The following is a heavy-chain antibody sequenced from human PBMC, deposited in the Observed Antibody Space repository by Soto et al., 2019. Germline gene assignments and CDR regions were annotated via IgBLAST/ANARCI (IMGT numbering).Heavy chain of an antibody. J-gene: IGHJ6*02. Sequence: GESHKISSKGSGYSCISYWIGWVRQITGKGLEWMGGIYPGDSNSRYSPSFQGQVTISADNSISTAYLQWSSLKASDTAMYYCARLDSGSYPYYYYYGMDVWGQGTTVTVSS. CDR3: ARLDSGSYPYYYYYGMDV. CDR1: GYSCISYW. CDR2: IYPGDSNS. V-gene: IGHV5-51*01. D-gene: IGHD1-26*01.